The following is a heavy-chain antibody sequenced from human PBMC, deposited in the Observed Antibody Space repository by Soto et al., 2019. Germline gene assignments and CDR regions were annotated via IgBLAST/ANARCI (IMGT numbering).Heavy chain of an antibody. V-gene: IGHV5-51*01. J-gene: IGHJ6*02. Sequence: GESLKISCKGSGYSFTSYWIGWVRQMPGKGLEWMGIIYPGDSDTRYSPSFQGQVTISADKSISTAHLQWSSLKASDTAMYYCARRRGYGDTGYYGMDVWGQGTTVTVSS. CDR3: ARRRGYGDTGYYGMDV. CDR1: GYSFTSYW. D-gene: IGHD5-12*01. CDR2: IYPGDSDT.